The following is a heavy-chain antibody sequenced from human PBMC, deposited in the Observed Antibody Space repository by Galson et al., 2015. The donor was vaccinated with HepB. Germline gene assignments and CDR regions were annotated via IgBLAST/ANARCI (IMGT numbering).Heavy chain of an antibody. D-gene: IGHD1-14*01. J-gene: IGHJ4*02. Sequence: SLRLSCAASGFTFSSYAMSWVRQAPGKGLEWVSAISGSGGSTYYADSVKGRFTISRDNSKNTLYLQMNSLRAEDTAVYYCAKARTPTGYYFDYWGQGTLVTVSS. V-gene: IGHV3-23*01. CDR3: AKARTPTGYYFDY. CDR1: GFTFSSYA. CDR2: ISGSGGST.